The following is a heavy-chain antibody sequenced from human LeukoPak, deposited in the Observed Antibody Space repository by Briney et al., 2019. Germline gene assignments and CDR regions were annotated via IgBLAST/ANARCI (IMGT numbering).Heavy chain of an antibody. CDR1: GFTFSSYA. Sequence: GGSPRLSCAASGFTFSSYAMSWVRQAPGKGLEWVSAISGSGGSTYYADSVKGRFTISRDNSKNTLYLQMSSLRAEDTAVYYCATCRTYNSNWFDPWGQGTLVTASS. CDR3: ATCRTYNSNWFDP. V-gene: IGHV3-23*01. J-gene: IGHJ5*02. D-gene: IGHD1-1*01. CDR2: ISGSGGST.